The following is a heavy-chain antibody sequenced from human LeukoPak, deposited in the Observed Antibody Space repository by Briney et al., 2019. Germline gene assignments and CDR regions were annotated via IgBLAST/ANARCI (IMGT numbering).Heavy chain of an antibody. CDR3: ARGTPHDCSSTSCYEAVDY. D-gene: IGHD2-2*01. CDR1: GYTFTSYG. CDR2: ISAYNGNT. J-gene: IGHJ4*02. V-gene: IGHV1-18*01. Sequence: WASVKVSCKASGYTFTSYGISWVRQSPGQGLEWMGWISAYNGNTNYAQKLQGRVTMTTDTSTSTAYMELRSLRSDDTAVYYCARGTPHDCSSTSCYEAVDYWGQGTLVTVSS.